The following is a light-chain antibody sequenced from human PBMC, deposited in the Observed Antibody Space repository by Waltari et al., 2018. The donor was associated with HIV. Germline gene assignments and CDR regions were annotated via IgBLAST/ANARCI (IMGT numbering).Light chain of an antibody. V-gene: IGKV3-15*01. J-gene: IGKJ4*01. Sequence: VVMTQSPATLSVSPGEGATLSCRASHSVRSHVAWYQQKPGQAPRLLIYSASTRATDLPARVSGSGSGTEFTLTITSLQSEDFALYFWHQYNNWPLTFGGGTKVEIK. CDR3: HQYNNWPLT. CDR2: SAS. CDR1: HSVRSH.